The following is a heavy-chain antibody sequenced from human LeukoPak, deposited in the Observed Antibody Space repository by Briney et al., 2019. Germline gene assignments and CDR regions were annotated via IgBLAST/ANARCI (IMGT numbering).Heavy chain of an antibody. Sequence: VASVKVSCKASGGTFSSYAISWVRQAPGQGLEWMGGIIPIFGTANYAQKFQGRVTIAADESTSTAYMELSSLRSEDTAVYYCARARYGNFDYWGQGTLVTVSS. CDR2: IIPIFGTA. J-gene: IGHJ4*02. CDR1: GGTFSSYA. CDR3: ARARYGNFDY. V-gene: IGHV1-69*13. D-gene: IGHD4-17*01.